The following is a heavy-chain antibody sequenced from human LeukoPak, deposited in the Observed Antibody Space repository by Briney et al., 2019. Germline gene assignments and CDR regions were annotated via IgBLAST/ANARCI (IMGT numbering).Heavy chain of an antibody. D-gene: IGHD4-17*01. V-gene: IGHV1-2*06. CDR1: GYTFTSYY. Sequence: VASVKVSCKASGYTFTSYYMHWVRQAPGQGLEWMGRINPNSGGTNYAQKFQGRVTMTRDTSISTAYMELSRLRSDDTAVYYCARDHTNPTVTTHYGMDVWGQGTTVTVSS. J-gene: IGHJ6*02. CDR3: ARDHTNPTVTTHYGMDV. CDR2: INPNSGGT.